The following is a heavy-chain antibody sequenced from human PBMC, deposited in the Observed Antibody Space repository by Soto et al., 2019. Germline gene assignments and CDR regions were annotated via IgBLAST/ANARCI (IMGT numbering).Heavy chain of an antibody. CDR3: SREANYPNWFDP. V-gene: IGHV3-21*01. D-gene: IGHD1-7*01. Sequence: EVQLVESGGGLVKPGGSLRLSCAASGFTFSSYSMNWFRQAPGKGLEWVSSISSSSSYIYYADSVKGRFTISRDNAKNSLYLQMNSLRAEDTAVYYCSREANYPNWFDPWGQGTLVTVSS. CDR2: ISSSSSYI. CDR1: GFTFSSYS. J-gene: IGHJ5*02.